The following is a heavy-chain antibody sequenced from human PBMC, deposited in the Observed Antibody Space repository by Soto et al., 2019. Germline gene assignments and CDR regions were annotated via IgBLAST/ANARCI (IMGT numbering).Heavy chain of an antibody. CDR1: GYTFTTYD. CDR3: SRDLYIVVRENASKVYYMDA. CDR2: ISTYNGNT. V-gene: IGHV1-18*01. D-gene: IGHD2-15*01. J-gene: IGHJ6*02. Sequence: ASVKVSCKASGYTFTTYDISWVRQAPGQGLEWMGRISTYNGNTNYPQNLQGRLTMTTDTYTTTAYMELKSLRSDDTAAYYCSRDLYIVVRENASKVYYMDALSQVITVTVS.